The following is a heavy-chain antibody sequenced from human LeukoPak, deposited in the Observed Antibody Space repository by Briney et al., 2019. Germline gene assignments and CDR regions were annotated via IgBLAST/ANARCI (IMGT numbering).Heavy chain of an antibody. CDR2: ISYDGSNK. V-gene: IGHV3-30-3*01. D-gene: IGHD6-19*01. J-gene: IGHJ4*02. CDR1: GFTFSSYA. CDR3: ARDWDSSGWYSCFDY. Sequence: GRSLRLSCAASGFTFSSYAMHWVRQAPGKGLEWVAVISYDGSNKYYADSVKGRFTISRDNSKNTLYLQMNSLRAEDTAVYYCARDWDSSGWYSCFDYWGQGTLVTVSS.